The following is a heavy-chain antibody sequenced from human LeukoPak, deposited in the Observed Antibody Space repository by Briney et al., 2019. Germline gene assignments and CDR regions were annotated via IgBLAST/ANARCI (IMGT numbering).Heavy chain of an antibody. J-gene: IGHJ4*02. Sequence: GGSLRLSCIGSGFIFGGNAIHWVRQAPGKGLEWVAVIWYDGSNKYYADSVKGRFTISRDNSKNTLYLQMNSLRAEDTAVYYCARDGDGDYVGSIDYWGRGTLVTVSS. D-gene: IGHD4-17*01. V-gene: IGHV3-33*01. CDR3: ARDGDGDYVGSIDY. CDR2: IWYDGSNK. CDR1: GFIFGGNA.